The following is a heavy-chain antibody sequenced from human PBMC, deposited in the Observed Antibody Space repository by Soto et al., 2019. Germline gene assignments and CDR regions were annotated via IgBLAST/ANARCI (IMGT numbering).Heavy chain of an antibody. Sequence: EVQLVESGGGLVQPGGSLRLSCAASGFTFSSYSMNWVRQAPGKGLEWVSYISSSSSTIYYADSVKGRFTISRDNAKNSLYLQINSLRDEDTAVYYCARGKAIYGDYANYGMDVWGQGTTVTVSS. CDR1: GFTFSSYS. D-gene: IGHD4-17*01. CDR3: ARGKAIYGDYANYGMDV. J-gene: IGHJ6*02. V-gene: IGHV3-48*02. CDR2: ISSSSSTI.